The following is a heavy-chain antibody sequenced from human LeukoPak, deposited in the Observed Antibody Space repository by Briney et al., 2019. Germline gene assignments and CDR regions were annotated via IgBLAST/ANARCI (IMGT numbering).Heavy chain of an antibody. Sequence: GRSLRLSCAASGFTFSSYGMHWVRQAPGKGLKGVAVISYDGSNKYYADSVKGRFTISRDNSKNTLYLQMNSLRAEDTAVYYCAKVDSSGYYSYGMDVWGQGTTVTVSS. CDR3: AKVDSSGYYSYGMDV. D-gene: IGHD3-22*01. J-gene: IGHJ6*02. CDR2: ISYDGSNK. V-gene: IGHV3-30*18. CDR1: GFTFSSYG.